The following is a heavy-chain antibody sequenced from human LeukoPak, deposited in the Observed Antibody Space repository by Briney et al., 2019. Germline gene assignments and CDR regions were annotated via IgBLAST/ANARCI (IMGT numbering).Heavy chain of an antibody. Sequence: ASVKVSCKVSGYTLTELSMHWVRQAPGKGLEWMGGFDPEDGETIYAQKFQGRVTITADESTSTAYMELSSLRSEDTAVYYCARERGYSYFFDYWGQGTLVTVSS. V-gene: IGHV1-24*01. CDR1: GYTLTELS. J-gene: IGHJ4*02. CDR2: FDPEDGET. D-gene: IGHD5-18*01. CDR3: ARERGYSYFFDY.